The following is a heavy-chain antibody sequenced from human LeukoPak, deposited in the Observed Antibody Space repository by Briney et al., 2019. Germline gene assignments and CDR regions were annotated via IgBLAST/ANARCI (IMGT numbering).Heavy chain of an antibody. D-gene: IGHD2-15*01. CDR3: ARDRGGSCSAIDY. CDR2: ISSSSSTI. J-gene: IGHJ4*02. V-gene: IGHV3-48*04. CDR1: GFTFSSYS. Sequence: GGSLRLSCAASGFTFSSYSMNWVRQAPGKGLEWVSFISSSSSTIYYADSVKGRFTISRDNAKNSLYLQMNSLRAEDTAVYYCARDRGGSCSAIDYWGQGTLVTVSS.